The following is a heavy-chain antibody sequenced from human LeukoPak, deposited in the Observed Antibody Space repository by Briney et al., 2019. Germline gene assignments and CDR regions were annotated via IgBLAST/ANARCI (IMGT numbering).Heavy chain of an antibody. CDR1: GFTFNNYA. Sequence: GGSLRLSCAASGFTFNNYAMSWVRQAPGKGLEWVSTISGSGGSTYYADSVKGRFTISRDNSINTLYLEMNSLRDEDTAVYYCAREATWGNWYFDLWGRGTLVTVSS. D-gene: IGHD3-16*01. CDR2: ISGSGGST. CDR3: AREATWGNWYFDL. V-gene: IGHV3-23*01. J-gene: IGHJ2*01.